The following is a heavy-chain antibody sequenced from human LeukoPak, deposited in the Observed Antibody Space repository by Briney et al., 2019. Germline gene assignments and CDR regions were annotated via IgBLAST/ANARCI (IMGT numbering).Heavy chain of an antibody. J-gene: IGHJ3*02. Sequence: ASVKVSCKASGYTFTGYYTHWVRQAPGQGLEWMGWINPNSGGTNYAQKFQGRVTMTRDTSISTAYVELSRLRSDDTAVYYCARGSLTLVVPGDAFDIWGQGTMVTVSS. V-gene: IGHV1-2*02. CDR3: ARGSLTLVVPGDAFDI. D-gene: IGHD6-13*01. CDR2: INPNSGGT. CDR1: GYTFTGYY.